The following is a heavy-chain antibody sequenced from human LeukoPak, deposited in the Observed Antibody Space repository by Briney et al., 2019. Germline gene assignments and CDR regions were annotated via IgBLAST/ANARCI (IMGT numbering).Heavy chain of an antibody. V-gene: IGHV4-59*01. J-gene: IGHJ4*02. Sequence: SETLSLTCTVSDGSISTYYWSWIRQPPGKGLEWIGYIYYSGSTNYNPSLKSRVTISVDTSKNQFSLKLSSVTAADTAVYYCARGLAVTTFSYFDYWGQGTLVTVSS. CDR3: ARGLAVTTFSYFDY. CDR2: IYYSGST. D-gene: IGHD4-17*01. CDR1: DGSISTYY.